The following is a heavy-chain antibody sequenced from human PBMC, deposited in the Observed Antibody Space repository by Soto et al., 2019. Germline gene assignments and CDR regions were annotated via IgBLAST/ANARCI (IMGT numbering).Heavy chain of an antibody. J-gene: IGHJ4*02. Sequence: QVQLVQTGAEVKNPGASVQVYCNSSSYTFTSYGLSWVREAHGQGLEWMGWIRAYNGNTNYAQELQGRVTMTKDTSTSTAYLELRSLLSDDTAVYCWAIDPLGPCDRNWGQGTLVTVSS. D-gene: IGHD3-16*01. CDR1: SYTFTSYG. CDR2: IRAYNGNT. CDR3: AIDPLGPCDRN. V-gene: IGHV1-18*01.